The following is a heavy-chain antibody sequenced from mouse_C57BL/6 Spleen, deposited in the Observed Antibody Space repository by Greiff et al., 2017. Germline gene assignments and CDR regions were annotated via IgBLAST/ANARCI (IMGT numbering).Heavy chain of an antibody. CDR1: GFSLTSYG. Sequence: QVHVKQSGPGLVQPSQSLSITCTVSGFSLTSYGVHWVRQSPGKGLEWLGVIWSGGSTDYNAAFISSLSISKDNSKSQVFFKMNSLQADDTAIYYCARAPSYYYGSSYDYYAMDYWGQGTSVTVSS. CDR2: IWSGGST. V-gene: IGHV2-2*01. CDR3: ARAPSYYYGSSYDYYAMDY. J-gene: IGHJ4*01. D-gene: IGHD1-1*01.